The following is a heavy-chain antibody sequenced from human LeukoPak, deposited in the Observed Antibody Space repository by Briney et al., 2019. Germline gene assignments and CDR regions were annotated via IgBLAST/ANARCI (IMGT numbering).Heavy chain of an antibody. CDR1: GFTFTNYW. Sequence: GGSLSLSCAASGFTFTNYWMHWVRQAPGKGLEWVAVISYDGSNKYYADSVKGRFTISRDNSKNTLYLQMNSLRAEDTAVYYCAKDRFLEWLSPSGYFDYWGQGTLVTVSS. CDR3: AKDRFLEWLSPSGYFDY. J-gene: IGHJ4*02. CDR2: ISYDGSNK. D-gene: IGHD3-3*01. V-gene: IGHV3-30*18.